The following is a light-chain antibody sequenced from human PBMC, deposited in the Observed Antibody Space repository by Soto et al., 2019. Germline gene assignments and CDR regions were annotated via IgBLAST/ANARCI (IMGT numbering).Light chain of an antibody. CDR1: QTISSSY. CDR2: GAS. CDR3: QQYGSSPRT. V-gene: IGKV3-20*01. J-gene: IGKJ1*01. Sequence: EIVLTQSPATLSLSPGERATLSCRASQTISSSYFAWYQQKPGQAPRLLIYGASSRATGIPDRFSGSGSGTDFTLTISGLEPEDFAVYYCQQYGSSPRTFGQGTKVEIK.